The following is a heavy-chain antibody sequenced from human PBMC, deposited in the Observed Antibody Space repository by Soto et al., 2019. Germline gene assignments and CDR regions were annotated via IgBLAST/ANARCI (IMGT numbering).Heavy chain of an antibody. CDR3: ARKYCSGGSCYENWFDP. CDR1: DGSISTYY. Sequence: PSEPLPLTYTVADGSISTYYGSWIRQPPGKGLEWIGYIYYSGSTNYNPSLKSRVTISVDTSKNQFSLKLSSVTAADTAVYYCARKYCSGGSCYENWFDPWGQGTLVTVSS. CDR2: IYYSGST. J-gene: IGHJ5*02. D-gene: IGHD2-15*01. V-gene: IGHV4-59*08.